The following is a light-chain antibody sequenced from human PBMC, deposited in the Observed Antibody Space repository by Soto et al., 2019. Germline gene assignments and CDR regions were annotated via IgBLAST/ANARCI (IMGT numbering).Light chain of an antibody. Sequence: QSVLTQPRSVSGSPGQSVTISCTGTSSDVGAYNYVSWSQQHPGKAPKLIIYDVSQRPSGVPDRFSGSKSGNTASLTISGLQAEDEADYYCCSYAGTYSSWVFGGGTKLTVL. CDR2: DVS. J-gene: IGLJ3*02. V-gene: IGLV2-11*01. CDR3: CSYAGTYSSWV. CDR1: SSDVGAYNY.